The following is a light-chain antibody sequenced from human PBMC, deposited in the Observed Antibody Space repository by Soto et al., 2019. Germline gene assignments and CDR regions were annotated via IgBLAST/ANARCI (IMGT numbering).Light chain of an antibody. J-gene: IGLJ3*02. V-gene: IGLV4-69*01. CDR3: QTWGTGPWV. CDR1: SGHSSYA. Sequence: QLVLTQSPSASASLGASVKLTCTLSSGHSSYAIAWHQQQPEKGPRYLMKLNSDGSHSKGDGIPDRFSGSNSGAERYLTISSLQSEDEADYCCQTWGTGPWVFGGGTKLTVL. CDR2: LNSDGSH.